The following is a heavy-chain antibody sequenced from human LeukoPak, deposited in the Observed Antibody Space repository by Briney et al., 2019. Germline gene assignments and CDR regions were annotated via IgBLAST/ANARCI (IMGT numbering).Heavy chain of an antibody. CDR1: GFTFSGSA. CDR2: IRSKANSYAT. D-gene: IGHD2-21*02. Sequence: PGGSLRLSCAASGFTFSGSAMHWVRQASGKGLEWVGRIRSKANSYATAYAASVKGRFTISRDDSKNTAYLQMNSLKTEDTAVYYCTRGGGGDVNNYYYYGRDVGGQGTTVTVSS. V-gene: IGHV3-73*01. J-gene: IGHJ6*02. CDR3: TRGGGGDVNNYYYYGRDV.